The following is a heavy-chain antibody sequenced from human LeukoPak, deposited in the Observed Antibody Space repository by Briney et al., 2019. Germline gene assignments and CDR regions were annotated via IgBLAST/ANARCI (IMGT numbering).Heavy chain of an antibody. D-gene: IGHD6-13*01. Sequence: GGSLRLSCAASEFTFSNVWVSWVRQAPGKGLEWVGRIKSKTDGGTREYAAPVKGRFAISRDDSKNTLYLQMNSLKTEDTAVYYCTTDLADSSSWYNSFDIWGQGTVVTVSS. CDR2: IKSKTDGGTR. CDR1: EFTFSNVW. J-gene: IGHJ3*02. V-gene: IGHV3-15*01. CDR3: TTDLADSSSWYNSFDI.